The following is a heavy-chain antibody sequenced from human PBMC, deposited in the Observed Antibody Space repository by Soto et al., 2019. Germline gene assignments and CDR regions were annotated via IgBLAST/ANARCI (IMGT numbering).Heavy chain of an antibody. D-gene: IGHD6-13*01. J-gene: IGHJ3*02. V-gene: IGHV5-51*01. Sequence: PGESLKVSCKGSGYRFTNYWIGWVRQIPGKGLEWMGIIYPGDSDTRYSPSFQGQVTISADKSINTAYLQWSSLKASDTSMYYCARQRIEAAFDAFDIWGQGTMVTVSS. CDR1: GYRFTNYW. CDR2: IYPGDSDT. CDR3: ARQRIEAAFDAFDI.